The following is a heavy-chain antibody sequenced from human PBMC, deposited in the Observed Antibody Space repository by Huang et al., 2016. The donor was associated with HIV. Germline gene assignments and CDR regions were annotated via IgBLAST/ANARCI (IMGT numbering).Heavy chain of an antibody. V-gene: IGHV1-18*01. CDR1: GYDFGRYG. CDR2: SGRDSRYT. Sequence: QVQLVQSGGEVMQPGASVRVSCKASGYDFGRYGMSGVRQATGPDLEVLGWSGRDSRYTSSAHKFQGRVTMTTDTSTTTTYMELRSLRSDDTAMYYCARDPYYSNRWKRNDASFLWGQGTMITVSS. CDR3: ARDPYYSNRWKRNDASFL. J-gene: IGHJ3*01. D-gene: IGHD4-4*01.